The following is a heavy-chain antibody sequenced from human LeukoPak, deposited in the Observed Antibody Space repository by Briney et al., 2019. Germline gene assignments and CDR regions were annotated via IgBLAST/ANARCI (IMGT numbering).Heavy chain of an antibody. V-gene: IGHV4-59*01. J-gene: IGHJ6*03. CDR3: ARNHYDSSGYYSFVRLNYYYYYMDV. D-gene: IGHD3-22*01. CDR2: IYYSGST. Sequence: PSETLSLTCTVSGGSISSYYWSWIRQPPGKGLEWIGYIYYSGSTNYNPSLKSRVTISVDTSKNQFSLKLSSVTAADTAVYYCARNHYDSSGYYSFVRLNYYYYYMDVWGKGTTVTISS. CDR1: GGSISSYY.